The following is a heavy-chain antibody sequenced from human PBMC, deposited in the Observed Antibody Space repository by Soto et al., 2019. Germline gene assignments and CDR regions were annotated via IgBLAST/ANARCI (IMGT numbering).Heavy chain of an antibody. CDR3: ARGPAGGLRGGVYY. D-gene: IGHD2-15*01. Sequence: QVQLVQSGGEVKKPGASVKVSCKTSGYTFTNYGITWVRQAPGQGLKWMGWISAYNGDTNYEQKFQGRVIMTPDTATTTADMELRSLRADDTAVYYCARGPAGGLRGGVYYWCQGSLVTGSS. CDR1: GYTFTNYG. J-gene: IGHJ4*02. V-gene: IGHV1-18*04. CDR2: ISAYNGDT.